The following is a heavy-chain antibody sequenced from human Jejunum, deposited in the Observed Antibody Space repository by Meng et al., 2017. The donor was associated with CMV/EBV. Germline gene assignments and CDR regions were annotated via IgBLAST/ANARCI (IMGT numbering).Heavy chain of an antibody. CDR1: YTFTRFG. CDR2: ISPYNGNT. D-gene: IGHD3-16*01. J-gene: IGHJ4*02. Sequence: YTFTRFGISWVRQAPGQGLEWMGWISPYNGNTNYAQKLQGRVTMTTDTSTSTAYMELRSLRSDDTAVYYCVRHMLVTSGVMIAFDYWGQGTLVTVSS. V-gene: IGHV1-18*01. CDR3: VRHMLVTSGVMIAFDY.